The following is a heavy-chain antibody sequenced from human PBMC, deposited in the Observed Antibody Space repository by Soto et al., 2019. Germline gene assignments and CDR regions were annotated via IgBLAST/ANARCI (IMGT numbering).Heavy chain of an antibody. V-gene: IGHV2-5*02. J-gene: IGHJ3*02. CDR1: GFSLSTSGVG. CDR2: IYWDDDK. CDR3: AHSSYYDSSGYYTQGAFDI. D-gene: IGHD3-22*01. Sequence: QITLKESGPTLVKPTQTLTLTCTFSGFSLSTSGVGVGWIRQPPGKALEWLALIYWDDDKRYSPSLKSRLTITKDTSKNQVVLTMTNMDPVYTATYYCAHSSYYDSSGYYTQGAFDIWGQGTMVTVSS.